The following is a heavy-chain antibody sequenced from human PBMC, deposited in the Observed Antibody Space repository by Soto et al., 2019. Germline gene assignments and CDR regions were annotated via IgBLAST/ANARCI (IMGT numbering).Heavy chain of an antibody. CDR1: RGSFSGFY. D-gene: IGHD6-25*01. J-gene: IGHJ6*02. V-gene: IGHV4-34*01. Sequence: SETLSLTCGVYRGSFSGFYRSWVRQTPGGGLEWIGEINHSGTTNYNPSFQNRVTISVDKSTNNFSLKMTSVTAADAAVYYCARGRGYVYGSNFYGLDVWGQGTTVTVSS. CDR3: ARGRGYVYGSNFYGLDV. CDR2: INHSGTT.